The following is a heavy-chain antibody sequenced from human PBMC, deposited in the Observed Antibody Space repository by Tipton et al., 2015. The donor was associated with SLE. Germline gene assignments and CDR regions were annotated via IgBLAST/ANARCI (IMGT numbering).Heavy chain of an antibody. Sequence: LRLSCTVSGGSISSYYWSWIRQPPGKGLEWIGYIYTSGSTNYNPSLKSRVTISVDTSKNQFSLKLSSVTAADTAVYYCARERARLAVAGTVWFDPWGQGTLVTVSS. V-gene: IGHV4-4*09. CDR2: IYTSGST. CDR3: ARERARLAVAGTVWFDP. CDR1: GGSISSYY. D-gene: IGHD6-19*01. J-gene: IGHJ5*02.